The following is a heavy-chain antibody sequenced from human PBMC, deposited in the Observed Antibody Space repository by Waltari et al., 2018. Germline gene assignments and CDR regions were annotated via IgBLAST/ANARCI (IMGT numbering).Heavy chain of an antibody. D-gene: IGHD3-22*01. Sequence: QVQLQESGPGLVKPSETLSLTCTVSGASISRRSYYGGWIRQTPGKGPEWIGSIFYSGRTYYNPSLRSRVTISRDTSKNQFSLKVTSVTAADTAVYYCARKYHSSGYYFLGWFDPWGQGTLVTVSS. CDR1: GASISRRSYY. CDR3: ARKYHSSGYYFLGWFDP. V-gene: IGHV4-39*01. J-gene: IGHJ5*02. CDR2: IFYSGRT.